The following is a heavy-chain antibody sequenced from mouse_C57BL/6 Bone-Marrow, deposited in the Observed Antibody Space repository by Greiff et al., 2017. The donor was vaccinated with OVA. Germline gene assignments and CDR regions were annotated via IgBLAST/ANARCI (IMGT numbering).Heavy chain of an antibody. CDR2: INPNNGGT. CDR1: GYTFTDYY. D-gene: IGHD3-1*01. CDR3: ARQLPYYYAMDY. Sequence: VQLQQSGPELVKPGASVKISCKASGYTFTDYYMNWVKQSHGKSLEWIGDINPNNGGTSYNQKFKGKATLTVDKSSSTAYMELRSLTSEDSAVYYCARQLPYYYAMDYWGQGTSVTVSS. V-gene: IGHV1-26*01. J-gene: IGHJ4*01.